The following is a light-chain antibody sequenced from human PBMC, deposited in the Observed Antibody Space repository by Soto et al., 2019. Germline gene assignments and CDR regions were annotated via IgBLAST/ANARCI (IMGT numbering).Light chain of an antibody. V-gene: IGLV6-57*04. CDR1: SGSIAYNF. J-gene: IGLJ1*01. Sequence: NFMLTQTHSVSESPGKTVTLSSTRSSGSIAYNFVQLCHQRPGSAPPTVISEDKYRPSGVPDRFSGSLDSSSYSASLTISGLKTEDEGDYYCQSYDSTLSARYVFGTGTKLTVL. CDR2: EDK. CDR3: QSYDSTLSARYV.